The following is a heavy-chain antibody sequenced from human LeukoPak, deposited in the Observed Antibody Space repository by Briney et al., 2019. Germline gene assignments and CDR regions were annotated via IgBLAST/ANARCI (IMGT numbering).Heavy chain of an antibody. CDR3: ARLEYYYCYMDV. V-gene: IGHV3-20*04. J-gene: IGHJ6*03. CDR2: INWNGGRR. CDR1: GFTFEDFG. Sequence: PGGSLRLSCAVSGFTFEDFGMSWVRQAPGKGLEGVSTINWNGGRRGYAESGKGRFTISRDNATNSLSLKMNSLRAEDTALYYCARLEYYYCYMDVWGNGTTVTVSS.